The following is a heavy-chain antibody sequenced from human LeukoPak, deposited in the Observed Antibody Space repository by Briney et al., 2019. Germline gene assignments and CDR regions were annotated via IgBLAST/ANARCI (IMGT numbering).Heavy chain of an antibody. V-gene: IGHV4-61*02. CDR1: GNSISSGDNY. CDR2: IYTSGST. CDR3: ASHITSPESTTDY. D-gene: IGHD1-14*01. J-gene: IGHJ4*02. Sequence: PSETLSLTCTVSGNSISSGDNYWSWIRQPAGKGLEWIERIYTSGSTNYNPSLKSRVTISGDTSKNQFSLKLSSVTAADTAVYYCASHITSPESTTDYWGQGTLVTVSS.